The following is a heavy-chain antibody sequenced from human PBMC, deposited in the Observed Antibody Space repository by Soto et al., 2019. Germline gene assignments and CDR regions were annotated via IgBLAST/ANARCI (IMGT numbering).Heavy chain of an antibody. J-gene: IGHJ4*02. V-gene: IGHV3-23*01. D-gene: IGHD6-13*01. CDR2: ISGSGGST. CDR1: GFTFSSYA. CDR3: ARDSGIAAAGDY. Sequence: GGSLRLSCAASGFTFSSYAMNWVRQAPGKGLEWVSVISGSGGSTYYADYVKGQFTISRDNSKNTLYLQMNSLRAEDTAVYYCARDSGIAAAGDYWCQGTLVTVSS.